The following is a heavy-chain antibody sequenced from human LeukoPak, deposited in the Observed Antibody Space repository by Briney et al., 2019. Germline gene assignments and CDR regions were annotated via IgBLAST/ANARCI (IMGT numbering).Heavy chain of an antibody. Sequence: PSETLSLTCTVSGGSISSSSYYWGWIRQPPGKGLEWIGSIYYSGSTYYNPSLKSRVTISVDTSKNQFSLKLSSVTAADTAVYYRARRTSSGYYYFDYWGQGTLVTVSS. V-gene: IGHV4-39*01. CDR3: ARRTSSGYYYFDY. CDR2: IYYSGST. CDR1: GGSISSSSYY. J-gene: IGHJ4*02. D-gene: IGHD3-22*01.